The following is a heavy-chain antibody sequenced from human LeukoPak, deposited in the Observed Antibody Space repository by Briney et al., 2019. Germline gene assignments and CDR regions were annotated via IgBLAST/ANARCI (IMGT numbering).Heavy chain of an antibody. CDR3: ARLVCSTIPCYGKFYFDS. Sequence: PGGSLRLSCTASGFSFSGHWMHWARQLPGKGLVWVSRISPTGSTTSYADSVKGRFTVSRDNAKNTLYLQVNNLRAEDTAVYYCARLVCSTIPCYGKFYFDSWGQGTLVPVSS. CDR1: GFSFSGHW. CDR2: ISPTGSTT. J-gene: IGHJ4*02. V-gene: IGHV3-74*01. D-gene: IGHD2-2*01.